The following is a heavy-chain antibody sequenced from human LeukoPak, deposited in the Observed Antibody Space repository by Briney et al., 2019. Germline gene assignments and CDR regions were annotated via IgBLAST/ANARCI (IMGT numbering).Heavy chain of an antibody. Sequence: ASVKVSRKASGYTFTDYYMHWVRQAPGQGREWMGWINPYSGDTYYPQKFQDRVTMTRDTSINTASMEMSWLRSDDTAVYYCAKDEGSAWYVDYWGQGTLVTVSS. CDR2: INPYSGDT. CDR1: GYTFTDYY. CDR3: AKDEGSAWYVDY. V-gene: IGHV1-2*02. D-gene: IGHD6-19*01. J-gene: IGHJ4*02.